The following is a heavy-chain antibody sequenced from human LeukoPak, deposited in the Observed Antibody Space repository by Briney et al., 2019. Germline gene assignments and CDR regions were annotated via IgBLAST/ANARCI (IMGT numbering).Heavy chain of an antibody. J-gene: IGHJ4*02. CDR3: AKGRPTYYYDSSGYGFGY. D-gene: IGHD3-22*01. Sequence: GGSLRLSCAASGFTVSSNYMSWVRQAPGKGLEWVSVIYSGGSTYYADSVKGRFTISRDNSKNTLYLQMNSLRAEDTAVYYCAKGRPTYYYDSSGYGFGYWGQGTLVTVSS. CDR1: GFTVSSNY. V-gene: IGHV3-53*01. CDR2: IYSGGST.